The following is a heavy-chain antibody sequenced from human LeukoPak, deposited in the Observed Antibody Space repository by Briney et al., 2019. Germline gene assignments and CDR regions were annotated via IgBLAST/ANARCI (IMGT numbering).Heavy chain of an antibody. V-gene: IGHV3-23*01. CDR1: GFTFSSYA. J-gene: IGHJ4*02. Sequence: GGSLRLSCAASGFTFSSYAMSWVGQAPGKGGEWVSAISGSGGTTYYADSVKGRFTITRDNSKNTLYLQMNSLRAEDTAVYYCSRGLHDYGDSNYYFDQWGQGTLVTVSS. D-gene: IGHD4-17*01. CDR2: ISGSGGTT. CDR3: SRGLHDYGDSNYYFDQ.